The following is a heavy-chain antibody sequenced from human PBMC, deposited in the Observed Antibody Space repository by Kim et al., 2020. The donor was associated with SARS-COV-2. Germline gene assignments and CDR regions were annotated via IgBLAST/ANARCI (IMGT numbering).Heavy chain of an antibody. D-gene: IGHD6-13*01. J-gene: IGHJ6*02. V-gene: IGHV3-33*01. CDR3: ARDQLGIDDYGMDV. CDR1: GFTFSIYG. CDR2: IWYDGSNK. Sequence: GGSLRLSCAASGFTFSIYGMHWVRQAPGKGLEWVAVIWYDGSNKYYADSVKGRFTISRDNSKNTLYLQMNSLRAADTSVYYCARDQLGIDDYGMDVWGQG.